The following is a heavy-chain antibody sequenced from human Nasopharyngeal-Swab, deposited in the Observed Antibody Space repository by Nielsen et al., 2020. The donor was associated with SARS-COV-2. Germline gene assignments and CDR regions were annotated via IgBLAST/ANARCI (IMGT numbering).Heavy chain of an antibody. D-gene: IGHD2-2*01. V-gene: IGHV1-69*13. Sequence: SSVTVSCKGSGGTFSSYAISWVRQAPGKGLEWMGGIIPIFGKANYAQKFQGRVTITADESTSTAYMELSSLRSEDTAVYYCARVQLGYCSSTSCSEGFDYCVHGTLVTVSS. CDR3: ARVQLGYCSSTSCSEGFDY. CDR1: GGTFSSYA. J-gene: IGHJ4*01. CDR2: IIPIFGKA.